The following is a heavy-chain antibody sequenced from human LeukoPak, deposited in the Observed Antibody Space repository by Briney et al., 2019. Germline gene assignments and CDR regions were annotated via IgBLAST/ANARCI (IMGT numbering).Heavy chain of an antibody. J-gene: IGHJ4*02. V-gene: IGHV4-59*01. CDR3: ARDRGYGYYFDY. CDR2: IYYSGST. D-gene: IGHD5-12*01. Sequence: SETLSLTCTVSGGSISTYYWSWIRQSPGKGLEWIGHIYYSGSTNYNPSLKSRVTISVDTSKNQFSLKLSSVTAADTAVYYCARDRGYGYYFDYWGQGTLVTVSS. CDR1: GGSISTYY.